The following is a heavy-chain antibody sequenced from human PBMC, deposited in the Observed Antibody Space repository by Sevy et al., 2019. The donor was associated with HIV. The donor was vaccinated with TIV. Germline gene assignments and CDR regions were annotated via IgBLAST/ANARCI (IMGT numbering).Heavy chain of an antibody. CDR2: ISSSSSTI. CDR3: ARDNYGVFGVVISHISAFDI. D-gene: IGHD3-3*01. Sequence: GGSLRLSCAASGFTFSSYSMNWVRQAPGKGLEWVSYISSSSSTIYYADSVKGRFTISRDNAKNSLYLQMNSLRDEDTAVYYCARDNYGVFGVVISHISAFDIWGQGTMVTVSS. J-gene: IGHJ3*02. CDR1: GFTFSSYS. V-gene: IGHV3-48*02.